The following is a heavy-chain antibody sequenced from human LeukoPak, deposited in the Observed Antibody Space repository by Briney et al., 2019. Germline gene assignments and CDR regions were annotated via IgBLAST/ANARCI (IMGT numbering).Heavy chain of an antibody. CDR3: AKDWVQLLPLYYFDY. V-gene: IGHV3-23*01. CDR1: GFTFSSYA. CDR2: ISGSGGST. D-gene: IGHD2-15*01. Sequence: PGGSLRLSCAASGFTFSSYAMSWVRQAPGKGLEWVSAISGSGGSTYYADSVKGRFTISRDNSKNTLYLRMNSLRAEDTAVYYCAKDWVQLLPLYYFDYWGQGTLVTVSS. J-gene: IGHJ4*02.